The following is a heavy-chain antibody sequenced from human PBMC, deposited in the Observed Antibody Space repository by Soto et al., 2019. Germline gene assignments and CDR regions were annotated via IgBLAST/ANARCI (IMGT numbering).Heavy chain of an antibody. CDR2: IIPIFGPA. V-gene: IGHV1-69*01. J-gene: IGHJ4*02. D-gene: IGHD6-13*01. CDR3: GTGSSWTKVES. CDR1: GGTLSRSA. Sequence: QVQLVQSGAEVKKPGSSVKVSCKASGGTLSRSAISWVRQAPGQGLEWMGGIIPIFGPAIYAQKFRGRVSISADESTSTAYMEMSSLRSDDTAVYYCGTGSSWTKVESWGQGTLVTVSS.